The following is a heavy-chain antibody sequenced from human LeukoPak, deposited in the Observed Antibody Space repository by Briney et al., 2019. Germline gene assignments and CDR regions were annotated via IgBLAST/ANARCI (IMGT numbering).Heavy chain of an antibody. CDR1: GYAFSNYY. J-gene: IGHJ2*01. V-gene: IGHV1-2*02. CDR3: ARDSCSGGGCHYWYFDL. D-gene: IGHD2-15*01. CDR2: SNHNSGAT. Sequence: GASVKLSFKSSGYAFSNYYSRWVRQCPGQGLEWMGWSNHNSGATHYAQKFQGRVNMTSDTYISTASMELSSLKPDDTAVYYCARDSCSGGGCHYWYFDLWGRGTLVTVSS.